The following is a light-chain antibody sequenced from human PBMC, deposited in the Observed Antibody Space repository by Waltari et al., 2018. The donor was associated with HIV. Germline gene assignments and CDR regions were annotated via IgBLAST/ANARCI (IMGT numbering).Light chain of an antibody. V-gene: IGLV1-51*01. CDR3: ATWDSSLSAVA. Sequence: QSVLTQPPSVSAAPGQKVTISCSGSSSNIGNNYVSWYQQLPGTAPKPLIYDKNKRPWGIPDRFCGSKPCKSATLRITGLQTPAEPHYSWATWDSSLSAVAFGGATKLTVL. CDR2: DKN. J-gene: IGLJ2*01. CDR1: SSNIGNNY.